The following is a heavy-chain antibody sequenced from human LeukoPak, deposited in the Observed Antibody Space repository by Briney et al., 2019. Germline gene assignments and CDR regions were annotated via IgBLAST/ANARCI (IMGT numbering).Heavy chain of an antibody. V-gene: IGHV4-59*12. Sequence: SETLSLTCTVSGGSISSYYWSWIRQPPGKGLEWIGNIFYSGSTYYNPSLKSRVAISVDTSKNQFSLKLSSVTAAGTAVYYCAREINTGAVAGQLDYWGQGTLVTVSS. CDR1: GGSISSYY. CDR2: IFYSGST. J-gene: IGHJ4*02. D-gene: IGHD6-19*01. CDR3: AREINTGAVAGQLDY.